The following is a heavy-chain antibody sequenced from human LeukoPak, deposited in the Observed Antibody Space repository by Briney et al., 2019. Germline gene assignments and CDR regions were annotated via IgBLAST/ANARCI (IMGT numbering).Heavy chain of an antibody. V-gene: IGHV3-7*04. J-gene: IGHJ4*02. D-gene: IGHD2-15*01. CDR2: IRQDWSER. CDR1: GFTFRSCW. CDR3: ARGPSGGNGFSY. Sequence: GVSLRLSCAASGFTFRSCWMSWVRRARGKGREGGANIRQDWSERYCVDAVEGRFPISRDNAKNSLYLQMNSLRAVDTAVYYCARGPSGGNGFSYWGLGTLVTVSS.